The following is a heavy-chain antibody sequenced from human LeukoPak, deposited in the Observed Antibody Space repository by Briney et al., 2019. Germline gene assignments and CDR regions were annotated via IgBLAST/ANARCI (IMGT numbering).Heavy chain of an antibody. CDR3: AKGVVVAATVFDY. Sequence: GGSLRLSCAASGFTFSSYAMSWVRQAPGKGLEWVSAITGSGGSTYYADSVKGRFTISRDNSKNTPYLQMNSLRAEDTAVYYCAKGVVVAATVFDYWGQGTLVTVSS. D-gene: IGHD2-15*01. CDR1: GFTFSSYA. CDR2: ITGSGGST. J-gene: IGHJ4*02. V-gene: IGHV3-23*01.